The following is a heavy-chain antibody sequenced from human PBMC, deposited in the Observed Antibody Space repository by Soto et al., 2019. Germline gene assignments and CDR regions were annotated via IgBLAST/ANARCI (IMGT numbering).Heavy chain of an antibody. J-gene: IGHJ5*02. CDR1: GDSVSSNSAA. D-gene: IGHD6-19*01. CDR2: TYYRSKWYN. CDR3: ARVGYSSGSTSRQFRLVSWFDP. V-gene: IGHV6-1*01. Sequence: SQTLSLTCAISGDSVSSNSAAWNWIRQSPSRGLEWLGRTYYRSKWYNDYAVSVKSRITINPDTSKNQFSLQLNSVTPEDTAVYYCARVGYSSGSTSRQFRLVSWFDPWGQGTLVPVYS.